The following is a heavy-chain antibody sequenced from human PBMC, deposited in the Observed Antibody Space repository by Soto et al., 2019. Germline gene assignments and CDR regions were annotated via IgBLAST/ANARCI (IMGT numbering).Heavy chain of an antibody. CDR3: ARGLSPGTIFGVVILRRYYFDH. D-gene: IGHD3-3*01. V-gene: IGHV3-74*01. J-gene: IGHJ4*02. Sequence: EVQLVESGGGLVQPGGSLRLSCAASGFTFSSYWMHWVRQAPGKGLVWVSRINSDGSSTSYADSVKGRFTISRDNAKNTLYLQMNSLRAEDTAVYYCARGLSPGTIFGVVILRRYYFDHWGQGTLVTVSS. CDR2: INSDGSST. CDR1: GFTFSSYW.